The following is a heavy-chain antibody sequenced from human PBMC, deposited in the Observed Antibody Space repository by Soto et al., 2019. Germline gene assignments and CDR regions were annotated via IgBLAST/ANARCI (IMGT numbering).Heavy chain of an antibody. Sequence: QVQLQESGPGLVRPSGALSVTCAVSGDSISRSHWWSWVRQSPGKGLEWIGEISHSGITNYNPSLQSRVTISGDKSKTQLSLKLTSVTAADTAVYYCARVLYARSGFDHWGQGTLVSVSS. CDR3: ARVLYARSGFDH. CDR1: GDSISRSHW. D-gene: IGHD3-22*01. V-gene: IGHV4-4*02. J-gene: IGHJ4*02. CDR2: ISHSGIT.